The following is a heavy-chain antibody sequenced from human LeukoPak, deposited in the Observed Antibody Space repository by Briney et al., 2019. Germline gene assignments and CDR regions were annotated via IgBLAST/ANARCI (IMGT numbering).Heavy chain of an antibody. V-gene: IGHV4-39*01. CDR3: ARGRGYSDSSSYYFDY. D-gene: IGHD3-22*01. Sequence: ASETLSLTCIVSGGSITNYIYHWAWIRQPPGKGLECIGTIYYGGSTSYNPSLKSRVTISADTSKNQFSLKLSSVTAADTAVYYCARGRGYSDSSSYYFDYWGQGTLVTVS. J-gene: IGHJ4*02. CDR2: IYYGGST. CDR1: GGSITNYIYH.